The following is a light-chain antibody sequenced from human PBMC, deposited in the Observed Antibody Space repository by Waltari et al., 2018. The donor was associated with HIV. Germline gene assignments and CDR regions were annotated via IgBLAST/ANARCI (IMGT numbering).Light chain of an antibody. CDR1: SSNIGNNY. CDR2: DDD. V-gene: IGLV1-51*01. Sequence: SAAPGETVIISCSGSSSNIGNNYVSWYQQLPGTAPKLFIYDDDLRHSGIPDRFSGSRSGTSATLGITGLQTGDEADYYCGTWDTTLSAVVFGGGTKLTVL. CDR3: GTWDTTLSAVV. J-gene: IGLJ2*01.